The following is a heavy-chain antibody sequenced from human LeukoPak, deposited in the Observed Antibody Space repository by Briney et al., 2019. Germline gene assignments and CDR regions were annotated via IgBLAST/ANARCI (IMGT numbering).Heavy chain of an antibody. V-gene: IGHV1-2*04. Sequence: GASVKVSCKASGYTFTGYYMHWVRQAPGQGLEWMGWINPNSGGTNYAQKFQGWVTMTRDTSISTAYMELSRLRSDDAAVYYCARAQLPDAFDIWGQGTMVTVSS. D-gene: IGHD5-18*01. CDR3: ARAQLPDAFDI. CDR2: INPNSGGT. CDR1: GYTFTGYY. J-gene: IGHJ3*02.